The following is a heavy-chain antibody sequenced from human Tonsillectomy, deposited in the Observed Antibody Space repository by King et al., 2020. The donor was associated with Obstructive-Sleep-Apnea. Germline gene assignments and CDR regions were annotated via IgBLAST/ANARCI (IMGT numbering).Heavy chain of an antibody. CDR2: IYSGGST. D-gene: IGHD6-19*01. CDR3: ARDRQVFSSGWYYYFDY. Sequence: DVQLVESGGGWVQPGGSLRLSCAASGFTVSSNYMSWVRQAPGKGLELVSVIYSGGSTYYADSVKGRFTISRDNSKNTLYLQMNSLRAEDTAVYYCARDRQVFSSGWYYYFDYWGQGTLVTVSS. V-gene: IGHV3-66*01. J-gene: IGHJ4*02. CDR1: GFTVSSNY.